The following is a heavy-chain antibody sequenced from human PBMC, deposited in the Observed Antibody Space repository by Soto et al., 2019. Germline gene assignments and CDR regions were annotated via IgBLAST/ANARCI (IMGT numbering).Heavy chain of an antibody. V-gene: IGHV1-18*04. J-gene: IGHJ6*02. D-gene: IGHD3-10*01. CDR2: ISGYNGNT. CDR1: GYTFTSYG. Sequence: QVQLVQSGAEVKKPGASVKVSCKASGYTFTSYGVSWVRQAPGQGLEWMGWISGYNGNTNYAQKLQGRVTMTTDTSRRTAYMELRSLRSYDTAVYYWARAGNYYYGSGSPYYYFMDVWGHGIKVTVSS. CDR3: ARAGNYYYGSGSPYYYFMDV.